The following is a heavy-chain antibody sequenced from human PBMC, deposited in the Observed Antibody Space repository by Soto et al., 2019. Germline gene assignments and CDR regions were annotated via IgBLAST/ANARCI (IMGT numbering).Heavy chain of an antibody. J-gene: IGHJ6*02. CDR3: ASRGSSSWIRPFYYYYSGMDV. CDR2: IIPIFGTA. Sequence: SVKVTFQASGGTFSSYAISWVLQAPGQGLEWMGGIIPIFGTANYAQKFQGRVTITADESTSTAYMELSSLRSEDTAVYYCASRGSSSWIRPFYYYYSGMDVWGQGTTVTVSS. CDR1: GGTFSSYA. D-gene: IGHD6-13*01. V-gene: IGHV1-69*13.